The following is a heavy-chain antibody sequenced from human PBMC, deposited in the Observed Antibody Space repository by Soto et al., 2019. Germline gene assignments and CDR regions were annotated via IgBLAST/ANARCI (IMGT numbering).Heavy chain of an antibody. CDR3: AKARYNNGGTYYWAFDI. CDR2: ISAGSGT. CDR1: EFTFSTFA. Sequence: GGSLRLSCAASEFTFSTFAMSWVRQAPGKGLVWVSSISAGSGTYYADSVKGRFTISRDNSKNTLYLQMNSLRAEDTAVYYCAKARYNNGGTYYWAFDIWGQGTMVTVSS. J-gene: IGHJ3*02. V-gene: IGHV3-23*01. D-gene: IGHD1-26*01.